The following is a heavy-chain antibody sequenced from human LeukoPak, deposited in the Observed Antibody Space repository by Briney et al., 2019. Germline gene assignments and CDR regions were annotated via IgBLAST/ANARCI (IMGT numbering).Heavy chain of an antibody. J-gene: IGHJ4*02. CDR1: GFTFSSYE. V-gene: IGHV3-23*01. Sequence: GGSLRLSCAASGFTFSSYEMNWVRQAPGKGLEWVSAISGSGGSTYYADSVKGRFTISRDNSKNTLYLQMNSLRAEDTAVYYCAKDQSDSSGWYLDYWGQGTLVTVSS. CDR3: AKDQSDSSGWYLDY. D-gene: IGHD6-19*01. CDR2: ISGSGGST.